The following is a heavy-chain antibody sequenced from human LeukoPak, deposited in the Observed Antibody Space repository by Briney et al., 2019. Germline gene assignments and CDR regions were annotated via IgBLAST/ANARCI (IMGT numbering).Heavy chain of an antibody. V-gene: IGHV3-23*01. Sequence: GGSLRLSCAASGFTFSNYGMSWVRQAPGKGLEWVSGISGSGGSTYYADSVKGRFTISRGNSKNTLYLQMNSLRAEDTAVYYCAKDRSGWYSYFDYWGQGTLVTVSS. D-gene: IGHD6-19*01. CDR1: GFTFSNYG. CDR3: AKDRSGWYSYFDY. J-gene: IGHJ4*02. CDR2: ISGSGGST.